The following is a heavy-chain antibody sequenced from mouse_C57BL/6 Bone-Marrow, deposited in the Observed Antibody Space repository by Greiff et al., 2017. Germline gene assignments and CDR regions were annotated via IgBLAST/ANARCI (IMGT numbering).Heavy chain of an antibody. Sequence: EVQLVESGGDLVKPGGSLKLSCAASGFTFSSYGMSWVRQTPDKRLEWVATISSGGSYTYYPDSVKGRFTISRDNAKNTLYLQMSSLKSEDTAMYYCARHDGFYYYAMDDWGQGTSVTVSS. V-gene: IGHV5-6*01. J-gene: IGHJ4*01. D-gene: IGHD2-3*01. CDR1: GFTFSSYG. CDR2: ISSGGSYT. CDR3: ARHDGFYYYAMDD.